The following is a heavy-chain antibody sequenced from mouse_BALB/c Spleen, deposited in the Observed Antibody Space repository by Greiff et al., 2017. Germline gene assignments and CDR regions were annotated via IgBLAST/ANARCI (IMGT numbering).Heavy chain of an antibody. D-gene: IGHD2-10*02. V-gene: IGHV2-2*02. CDR3: ARKEYGNYYAMDY. J-gene: IGHJ4*01. CDR1: GFSLTSYG. Sequence: VQLQQSGPGLVQPSQSLSITCTVSGFSLTSYGVHWVRQSPGKGLEWLGVIWSGGSTDYNAAFISRLSISKDNSKSQVFFKMNSLQANDTAIYYCARKEYGNYYAMDYWGQGTSVTVSS. CDR2: IWSGGST.